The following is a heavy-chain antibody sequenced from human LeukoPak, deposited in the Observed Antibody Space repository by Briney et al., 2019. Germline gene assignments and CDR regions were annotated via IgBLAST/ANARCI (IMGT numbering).Heavy chain of an antibody. D-gene: IGHD6-13*01. V-gene: IGHV3-7*01. CDR2: IKQDGSEK. J-gene: IGHJ3*02. Sequence: NPGGSLRLSWAASGFTFSSYWMSWVRQAPGKGLEWVANIKQDGSEKYYVDSVKGRFTISRDNAKNSLYLQMNSLRAEDTAVYYCASFIARYAFDIWGQGTVVTVSS. CDR3: ASFIARYAFDI. CDR1: GFTFSSYW.